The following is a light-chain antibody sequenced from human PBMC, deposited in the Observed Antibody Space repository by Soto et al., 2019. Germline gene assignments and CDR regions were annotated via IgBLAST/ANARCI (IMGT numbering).Light chain of an antibody. CDR1: SSDVGSNNL. J-gene: IGLJ1*01. CDR3: CSYAGTYTHYV. Sequence: QSALSQPASGSGSPGQSITISCTGTSSDVGSNNLVSWYQQHPGKAPKLMIYEVTKRPSGISNRFSGSKSGNTASLTISGLQAEDEADYYCCSYAGTYTHYVFGTGTKVTVL. CDR2: EVT. V-gene: IGLV2-23*02.